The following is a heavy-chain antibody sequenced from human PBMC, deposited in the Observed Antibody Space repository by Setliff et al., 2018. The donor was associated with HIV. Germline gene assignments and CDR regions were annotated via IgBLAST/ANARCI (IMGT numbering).Heavy chain of an antibody. CDR1: GFTFTDYY. J-gene: IGHJ4*02. V-gene: IGHV3-23*01. D-gene: IGHD1-26*01. CDR3: AKEGDVEWELPSSPFDY. Sequence: GGSLRFSCAASGFTFTDYYMSWIRQAPGKGLEWVSGIRDSGVSVYYADSVKGRFTISRDNSKNTLYLQMNSLRAEDTAVYYCAKEGDVEWELPSSPFDYWGQGTLVTVSS. CDR2: IRDSGVSV.